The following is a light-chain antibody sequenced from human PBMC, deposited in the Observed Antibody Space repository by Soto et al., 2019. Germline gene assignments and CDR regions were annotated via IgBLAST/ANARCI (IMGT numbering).Light chain of an antibody. J-gene: IGKJ4*01. V-gene: IGKV3-20*01. CDR2: DAS. CDR1: QSVSSSY. CDR3: QQYGSSPLT. Sequence: EIVLTQSPGTLSLSPGERATLSCRASQSVSSSYLAWYQQRPGQAPRLLIYDASSRATGIPDRFSGSGSGTDFTLTISRLEPEESAVYYCQQYGSSPLTFGGGTKVEIK.